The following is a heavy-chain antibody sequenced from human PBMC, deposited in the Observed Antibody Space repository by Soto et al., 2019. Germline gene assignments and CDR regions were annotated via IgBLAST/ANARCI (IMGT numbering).Heavy chain of an antibody. J-gene: IGHJ4*02. Sequence: SETLSLTCTVSGGSVSSGSYYWSWIRQPPGKGLEWIGYIYYSGSTNYNPSLKSRVTISVDTSKNQFSLKLSSVTAADTAVYYCARGLVRFGGFYWGQGTLVTVSS. CDR1: GGSVSSGSYY. V-gene: IGHV4-61*01. CDR2: IYYSGST. CDR3: ARGLVRFGGFY. D-gene: IGHD3-10*01.